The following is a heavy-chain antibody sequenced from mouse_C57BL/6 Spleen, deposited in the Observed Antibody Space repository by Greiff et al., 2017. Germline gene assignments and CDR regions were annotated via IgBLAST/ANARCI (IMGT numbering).Heavy chain of an antibody. D-gene: IGHD1-1*01. CDR1: GFTFSSYG. CDR2: ISSGGSYT. J-gene: IGHJ4*01. CDR3: ARRGTTVVEGYAMDY. V-gene: IGHV5-6*02. Sequence: EVKLMESGGDLVKPGGSLKLSCAASGFTFSSYGMSWVRQTPDKRLEWVATISSGGSYTYYPDSVKGRFTISRDNAKNTLYLQMSSLKSEDTAMYYCARRGTTVVEGYAMDYWGQGTSVTVSS.